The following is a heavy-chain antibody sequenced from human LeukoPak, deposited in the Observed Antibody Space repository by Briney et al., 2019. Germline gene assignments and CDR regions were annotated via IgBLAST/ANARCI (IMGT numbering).Heavy chain of an antibody. D-gene: IGHD5-18*01. V-gene: IGHV4-39*01. Sequence: ASETLSLTCTVSGGSISSSSYNWGWIRQPPGKGLEWVGRIYYSGSTYYNPSLKTRATISVDTSKNQFSLKLRSVTAADTAVYYGARHSVRSSYGYAWYNWFDPWGQGTLVTVSS. CDR2: IYYSGST. CDR1: GGSISSSSYN. J-gene: IGHJ5*02. CDR3: ARHSVRSSYGYAWYNWFDP.